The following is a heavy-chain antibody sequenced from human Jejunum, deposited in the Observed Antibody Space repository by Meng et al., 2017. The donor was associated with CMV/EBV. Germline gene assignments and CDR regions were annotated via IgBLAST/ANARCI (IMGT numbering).Heavy chain of an antibody. Sequence: SGFSFSNYWMSWVRQAPGKGLEWVANIKPAGSETNYVDSVKGRFTISRDDAKNSLYLQMDSLRGEDTAVYYCAREGVVGATDFDYWGQGTLVTVSS. CDR2: IKPAGSET. D-gene: IGHD1-26*01. J-gene: IGHJ4*02. CDR1: GFSFSNYW. V-gene: IGHV3-7*01. CDR3: AREGVVGATDFDY.